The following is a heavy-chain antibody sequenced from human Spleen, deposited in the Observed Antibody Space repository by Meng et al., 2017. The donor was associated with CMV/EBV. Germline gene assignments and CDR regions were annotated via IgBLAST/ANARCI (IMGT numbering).Heavy chain of an antibody. CDR2: IYPDDSDT. CDR1: AYSFTGYW. Sequence: GESLKISCKGSAYSFTGYWIGWVRQMPGKGLEWMGIIYPDDSDTRYSPSFQGHVTISADKSINTAYPQWSSLKASDTAMYYCARLLGFRYYYYGMDVWGQGTTVTVSS. CDR3: ARLLGFRYYYYGMDV. D-gene: IGHD2/OR15-2a*01. J-gene: IGHJ6*02. V-gene: IGHV5-51*01.